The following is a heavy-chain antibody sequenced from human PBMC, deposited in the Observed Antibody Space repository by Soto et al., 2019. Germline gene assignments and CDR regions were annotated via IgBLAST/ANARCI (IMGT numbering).Heavy chain of an antibody. CDR1: GGSISSSSYY. Sequence: SETLSLTCTVSGGSISSSSYYWGWIRQPPGKGLEWIGSIYYSGSTYYNPSLKSRVTISVDTSKNQFSLKLSSVTAADTAVYYCARHVETMVRGVFDYWGQGTLVTVSS. CDR2: IYYSGST. J-gene: IGHJ4*02. V-gene: IGHV4-39*01. CDR3: ARHVETMVRGVFDY. D-gene: IGHD3-10*01.